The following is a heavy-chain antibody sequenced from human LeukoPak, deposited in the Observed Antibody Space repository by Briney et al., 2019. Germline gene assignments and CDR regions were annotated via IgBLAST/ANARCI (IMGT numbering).Heavy chain of an antibody. Sequence: SETLSLTCSVSGYSISSDNYWGWIRQPPGKGLEWIATIYHSGSTYYNPSLKSRVTISVDTSKNQFSLKLSSVTAADTAVYYCARVVASGYFDYWGQGTLVTVSS. CDR2: IYHSGST. D-gene: IGHD2-15*01. CDR3: ARVVASGYFDY. J-gene: IGHJ4*02. V-gene: IGHV4-38-2*02. CDR1: GYSISSDNY.